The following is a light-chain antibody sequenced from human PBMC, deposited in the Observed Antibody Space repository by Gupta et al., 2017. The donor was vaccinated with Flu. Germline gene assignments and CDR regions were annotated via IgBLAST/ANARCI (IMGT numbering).Light chain of an antibody. CDR1: QSVSSTY. Sequence: GTLSLSPGERATLSCRASQSVSSTYLAWYQQKPGQAPSLLIYGAFSRATGIPDRCSGGGSGTDFTLTINRLEPEDFAVYYCQRYGSSPQTFGQGTKVELK. J-gene: IGKJ1*01. V-gene: IGKV3-20*01. CDR2: GAF. CDR3: QRYGSSPQT.